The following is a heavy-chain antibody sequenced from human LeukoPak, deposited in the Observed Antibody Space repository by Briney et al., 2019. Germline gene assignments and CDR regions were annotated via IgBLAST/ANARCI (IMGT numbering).Heavy chain of an antibody. CDR1: GFTFSSYS. V-gene: IGHV3-21*01. CDR2: ISGSSSYI. Sequence: GGSLRLSCAASGFTFSSYSMNWVRQAPGKGLEWVSAISGSSSYIYYADSVKGRFTISRDNAKNSVDLQMNRLRAEDTAVYYCASVPGETKKRAIDYWGQGTLVTVSS. J-gene: IGHJ4*02. D-gene: IGHD3-10*01. CDR3: ASVPGETKKRAIDY.